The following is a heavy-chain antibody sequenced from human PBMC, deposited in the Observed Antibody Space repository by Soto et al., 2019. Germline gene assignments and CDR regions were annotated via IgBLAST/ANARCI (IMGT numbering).Heavy chain of an antibody. CDR1: GFTFSDFA. CDR2: VSGNGDVT. V-gene: IGHV3-23*01. CDR3: AKDGIQTVTFDY. J-gene: IGHJ4*01. Sequence: EVQLSESGGGLAQPGGSLRLSCEGSGFTFSDFAISWVRQAPGKGLEWVSVVSGNGDVTRYADSGKGRFATSRDNSKNTMFLQMNSLTAEDTAIYYCAKDGIQTVTFDYWGRGTLVTVSS. D-gene: IGHD4-17*01.